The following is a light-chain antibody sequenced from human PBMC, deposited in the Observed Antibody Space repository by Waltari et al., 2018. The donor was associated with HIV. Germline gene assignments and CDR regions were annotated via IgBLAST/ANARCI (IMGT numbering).Light chain of an antibody. CDR3: QQFGNSPSPTWT. CDR2: GAP. CDR1: QSVGSSF. V-gene: IGKV3-20*01. Sequence: EIVLTQSPGTLSLSPGERATLSCRASQSVGSSFLAWYQQKPGQAPRLLIYGAPTRATGIPDRFTGSGSGTDFALTISRLEPEDFAVYFCQQFGNSPSPTWTFGQGTKVEIK. J-gene: IGKJ1*01.